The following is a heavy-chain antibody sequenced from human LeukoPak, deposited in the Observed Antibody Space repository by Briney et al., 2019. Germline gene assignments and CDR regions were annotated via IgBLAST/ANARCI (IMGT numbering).Heavy chain of an antibody. V-gene: IGHV3-23*01. CDR3: AKGGVGATWGAFDI. D-gene: IGHD1-26*01. CDR2: ISGSGDST. J-gene: IGHJ3*02. Sequence: PGGSLRLSCAASGFSFSNYAMSWVRQAPGKGLEGVSAISGSGDSTYYADSVKGRFTFSRDNSKSTLYLQMNSLRAEDTAVYYCAKGGVGATWGAFDIWGQGTMVTVSS. CDR1: GFSFSNYA.